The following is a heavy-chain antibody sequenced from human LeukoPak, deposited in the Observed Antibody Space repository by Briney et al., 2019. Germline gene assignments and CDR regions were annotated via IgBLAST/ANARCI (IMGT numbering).Heavy chain of an antibody. Sequence: SETLSLTCTVSGGSISSDYSWGWIRQPPGKGLEWIGNIYYGGTTDYNSSLKSRVTISVDTSKNQISLKLSSVTASDTSIYYCSSTRLGYSGGWHWGQGTLVTVSS. V-gene: IGHV4-39*01. CDR1: GGSISSDYS. CDR3: SSTRLGYSGGWH. J-gene: IGHJ4*02. CDR2: IYYGGTT. D-gene: IGHD6-19*01.